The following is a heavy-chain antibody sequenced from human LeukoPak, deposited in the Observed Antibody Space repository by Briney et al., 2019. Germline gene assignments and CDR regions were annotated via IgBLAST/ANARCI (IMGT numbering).Heavy chain of an antibody. J-gene: IGHJ4*02. CDR2: ISGSGGST. Sequence: GGSLRLSCAAPGFTFSNYAMNWVRQAPGKGLEWVSVISGSGGSTYYADSVKGRFTISRDNSKNTLYLQMNSLRAEDTAVYYCAKEHFGYDYSSGWYFSFDYWGQGTLVTVSS. CDR1: GFTFSNYA. V-gene: IGHV3-23*01. D-gene: IGHD6-19*01. CDR3: AKEHFGYDYSSGWYFSFDY.